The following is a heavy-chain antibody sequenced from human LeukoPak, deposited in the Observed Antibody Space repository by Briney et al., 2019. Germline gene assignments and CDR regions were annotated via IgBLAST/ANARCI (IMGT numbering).Heavy chain of an antibody. CDR3: ARGRPHGNDY. V-gene: IGHV3-74*01. CDR2: IASDGSST. D-gene: IGHD4-23*01. CDR1: GFTFSSYS. Sequence: GGSLRLSCAASGFTFSSYSMNWVRQAPGKGLVWVSRIASDGSSTTYAGSVKGRFSISRDNAKNTLYLQMNSLRVEDTAVYYCARGRPHGNDYWGQGTLVTVSS. J-gene: IGHJ4*02.